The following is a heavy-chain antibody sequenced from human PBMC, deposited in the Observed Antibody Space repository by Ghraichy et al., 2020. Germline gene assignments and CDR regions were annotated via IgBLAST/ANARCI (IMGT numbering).Heavy chain of an antibody. V-gene: IGHV1-18*01. Sequence: ASVKVSCKASGYTFTSYGISWVRQAPGQGLEWMGWISAYNGNTNYAQKLQGRVTMTTDTSTSTAYMELRSLRSDDTAVYYCARDLPSIAARPLWAGWGDFDYWGQGTLVTVSS. J-gene: IGHJ4*02. CDR3: ARDLPSIAARPLWAGWGDFDY. D-gene: IGHD6-6*01. CDR2: ISAYNGNT. CDR1: GYTFTSYG.